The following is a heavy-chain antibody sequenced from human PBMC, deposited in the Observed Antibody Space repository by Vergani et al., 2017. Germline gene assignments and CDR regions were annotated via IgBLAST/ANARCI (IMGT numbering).Heavy chain of an antibody. J-gene: IGHJ4*02. V-gene: IGHV4-39*01. D-gene: IGHD2-8*01. CDR1: GGSISSGSYY. CDR3: ARLLVYCTNGVCYLTRYYFDY. Sequence: QLQLQESGSGLVKPSQTLSLTCAVSGGSISSGSYYWGWIRQPPGKGLEWIGSIYYSGSTYYNPSLKSRVTISVDTSKNQFSLKLSSVTAADTAVYYCARLLVYCTNGVCYLTRYYFDYWGQGTLVTVSS. CDR2: IYYSGST.